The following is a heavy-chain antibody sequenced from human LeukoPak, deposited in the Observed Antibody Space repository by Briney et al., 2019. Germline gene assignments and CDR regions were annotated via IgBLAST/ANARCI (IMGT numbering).Heavy chain of an antibody. CDR2: ISDSSGST. CDR3: AKDRKVYEV. CDR1: GFTFSTYA. D-gene: IGHD2/OR15-2a*01. V-gene: IGHV3-23*01. Sequence: GGSLRLSCAASGFTFSTYAMSWVRQAPGKGLEWVSAISDSSGSTYYADSVKGRFTISRDNSKNTLNLQMSSLRTEDAAVYYCAKDRKVYEVWGQGTLVTVSS. J-gene: IGHJ4*02.